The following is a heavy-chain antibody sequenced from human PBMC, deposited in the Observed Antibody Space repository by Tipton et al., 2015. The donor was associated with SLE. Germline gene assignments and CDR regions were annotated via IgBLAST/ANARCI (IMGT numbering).Heavy chain of an antibody. CDR2: IYYSGST. CDR3: ASPAVAGFDY. D-gene: IGHD6-19*01. CDR1: GGSISSSSYY. J-gene: IGHJ4*02. Sequence: TLSLTCTVSGGSISSSSYYWGWIRQPPGKGLEWIGSIYYSGSTYYNPSLKSRVTISVDTSKNQFSLKLSSVPAADTAVYYCASPAVAGFDYWGQGQWSPSLQ. V-gene: IGHV4-39*01.